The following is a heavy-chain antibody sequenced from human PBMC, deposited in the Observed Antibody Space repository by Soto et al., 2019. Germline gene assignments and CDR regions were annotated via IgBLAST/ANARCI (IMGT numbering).Heavy chain of an antibody. V-gene: IGHV1-69*13. CDR3: ARDHVIDDCSGGSCYSFWAPAWFDP. J-gene: IGHJ5*02. Sequence: SVKVSCKASGGTFSSYAISWVRQAPGQGLEWMGGIIPIFGTANYAQKFQGRVTITADESTSTAYMELSSLRSEDTAVYYCARDHVIDDCSGGSCYSFWAPAWFDPWGQGTLVTVSS. CDR2: IIPIFGTA. CDR1: GGTFSSYA. D-gene: IGHD2-15*01.